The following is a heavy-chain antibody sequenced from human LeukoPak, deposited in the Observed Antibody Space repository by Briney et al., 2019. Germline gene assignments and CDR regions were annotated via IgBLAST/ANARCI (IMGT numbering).Heavy chain of an antibody. Sequence: PGGSLRLSCAASGFTFSDHYMDWVRQAPGKGLEWVGRTRNKANSYTTEYAASVKGRFSISRDDSQNSLYLHMNSLQTDGTAVYSCARSGSYEAFDYWGQGTLVAVSS. V-gene: IGHV3-72*01. D-gene: IGHD3-22*01. CDR1: GFTFSDHY. CDR3: ARSGSYEAFDY. CDR2: TRNKANSYTT. J-gene: IGHJ4*02.